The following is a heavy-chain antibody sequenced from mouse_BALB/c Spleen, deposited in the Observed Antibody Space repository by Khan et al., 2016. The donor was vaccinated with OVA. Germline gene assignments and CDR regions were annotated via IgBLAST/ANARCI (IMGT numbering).Heavy chain of an antibody. CDR1: GYSITSGYA. J-gene: IGHJ2*01. CDR3: ARGNYYRYYFDY. D-gene: IGHD1-1*01. CDR2: ISYSGVT. Sequence: EVKLQESGPGLVKPSQSLSLTCTVTGYSITSGYAWNWIRQFPGNKLEWMGYISYSGVTSYTPSLKSRISITRDTSKNQFFLQLNSVTTEDTATYYCARGNYYRYYFDYWGQGTTLTVSS. V-gene: IGHV3-2*02.